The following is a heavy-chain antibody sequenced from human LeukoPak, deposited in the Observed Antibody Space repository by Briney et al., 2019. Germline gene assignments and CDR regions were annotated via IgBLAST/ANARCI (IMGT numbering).Heavy chain of an antibody. J-gene: IGHJ4*02. Sequence: SETLSLTCTVSGGSISSYYWSWIRQPAGKGLEWIGRIYTSGSTNYNPSLKSRVTMSVDTSKNQFSLKLSSVTAADTAVYYCASANSLGYCSGGSCYDYWSQGTLVTVSS. V-gene: IGHV4-4*07. D-gene: IGHD2-15*01. CDR1: GGSISSYY. CDR3: ASANSLGYCSGGSCYDY. CDR2: IYTSGST.